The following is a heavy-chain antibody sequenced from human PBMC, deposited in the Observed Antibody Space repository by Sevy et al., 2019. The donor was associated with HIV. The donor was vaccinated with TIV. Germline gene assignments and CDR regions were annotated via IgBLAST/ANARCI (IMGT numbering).Heavy chain of an antibody. V-gene: IGHV3-11*01. CDR3: AREDWSDVIDY. Sequence: GGSLRLSCAASGFIFSDYYMSWIRQAPGKGLECISYIGSGASTILYADSVKGRFTISRDNAKNSLYLQMNSLSADDTAVYYCAREDWSDVIDYWGQGTLVTVSS. CDR2: IGSGASTI. D-gene: IGHD1-1*01. CDR1: GFIFSDYY. J-gene: IGHJ4*02.